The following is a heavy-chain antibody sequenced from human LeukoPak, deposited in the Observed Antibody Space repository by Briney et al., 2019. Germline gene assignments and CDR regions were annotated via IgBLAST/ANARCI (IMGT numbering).Heavy chain of an antibody. D-gene: IGHD6-13*01. CDR3: ARDLARKSPSWYPPLD. Sequence: VASVKVSCKASGGTFSSYAISWVRQAPGQGLEWRGRIIPIFGTANYAQKFQGRVTITTDESTSTAYMELSSLRSEDTAVYYCARDLARKSPSWYPPLDWGQGTLVTVSS. CDR1: GGTFSSYA. J-gene: IGHJ4*02. CDR2: IIPIFGTA. V-gene: IGHV1-69*05.